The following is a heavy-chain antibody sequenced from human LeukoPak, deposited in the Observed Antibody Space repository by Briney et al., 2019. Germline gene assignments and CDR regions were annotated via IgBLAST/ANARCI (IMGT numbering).Heavy chain of an antibody. Sequence: SETLSLTCAVYGGSFSGYYWSWIRQPPGKGLEWIGEINHSGSTNYNPSLKSRVTISVDTSKNQFSLKLSSVTAADTAVYYCARSLRRAFDIWGHGTMVTVSS. CDR3: ARSLRRAFDI. J-gene: IGHJ3*02. CDR1: GGSFSGYY. V-gene: IGHV4-34*01. CDR2: INHSGST. D-gene: IGHD4-17*01.